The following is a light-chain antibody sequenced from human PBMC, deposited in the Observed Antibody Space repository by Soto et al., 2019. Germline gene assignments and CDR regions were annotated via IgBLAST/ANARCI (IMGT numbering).Light chain of an antibody. J-gene: IGKJ4*01. Sequence: EIVMTQSPATLSVSPGERATLSCRASQSVSSNLAWYQQKPGQAPRLLIYGASTRATGIPARFSGSWSGTEFTLTISSLQSEDFAVYYCQQYNNWHLTFGGGTKVEIK. CDR1: QSVSSN. V-gene: IGKV3-15*01. CDR2: GAS. CDR3: QQYNNWHLT.